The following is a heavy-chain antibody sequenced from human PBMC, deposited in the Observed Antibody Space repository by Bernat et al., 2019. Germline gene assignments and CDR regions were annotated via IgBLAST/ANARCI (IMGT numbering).Heavy chain of an antibody. V-gene: IGHV3-30*18. CDR2: ISDDGSKK. J-gene: IGHJ4*02. CDR3: AKDWGAAAEEWDFDY. D-gene: IGHD6-13*01. Sequence: QVQLVESGGGVVQPGRSLRLSCAASGFTFRSYGMHWVRQAPGKGLEWVAAISDDGSKKYYGDSVKGRFTISRDNSKNTLYLQMNSLRAEDTAVFYCAKDWGAAAEEWDFDYWGQGTLVTVSS. CDR1: GFTFRSYG.